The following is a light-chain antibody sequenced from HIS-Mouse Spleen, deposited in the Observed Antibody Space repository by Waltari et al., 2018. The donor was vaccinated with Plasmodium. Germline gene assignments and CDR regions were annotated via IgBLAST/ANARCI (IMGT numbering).Light chain of an antibody. CDR2: DVS. CDR1: SSDVGGSHY. V-gene: IGLV2-11*01. CDR3: CSYAGSYTGV. Sequence: QSALPQPRPVSGSPGQPVPISCTGPSSDVGGSHYVPWYQQHPGKAPKLLIYDVSTRPAGVPDRFSGSKSGNTASLTISGLQAEDEADYYCCSYAGSYTGVFGGGTKLTVL. J-gene: IGLJ2*01.